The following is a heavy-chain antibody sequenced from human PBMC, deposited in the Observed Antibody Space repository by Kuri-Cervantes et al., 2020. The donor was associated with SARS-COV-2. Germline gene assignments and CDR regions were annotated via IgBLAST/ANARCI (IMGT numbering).Heavy chain of an antibody. V-gene: IGHV3-30*18. D-gene: IGHD6-13*01. Sequence: GESLKISCAASGFTLGNHGIHWVRQAPGKGLEWLAVISTDGTTTHYADSVKGRFTISRDNSKITLYLEMNSLRDEDTGVYYCAKETGAAGSSWMSYFDNWGLGTQVTVSS. CDR1: GFTLGNHG. CDR2: ISTDGTTT. J-gene: IGHJ4*02. CDR3: AKETGAAGSSWMSYFDN.